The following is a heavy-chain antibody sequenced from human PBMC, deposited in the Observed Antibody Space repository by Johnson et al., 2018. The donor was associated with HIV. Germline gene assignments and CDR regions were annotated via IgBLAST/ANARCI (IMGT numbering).Heavy chain of an antibody. V-gene: IGHV3-33*03. Sequence: VESGGGVVQPGRSLRLSCAASGFTFSSYGMHWVRQAPGKGLEWVAFIRYDGSNKYYVGSVKGRFTISRDNAKNSLYLQMNSLRAEDTAVYYCAKGMWGHDAFDIWGQGTMVTVSS. D-gene: IGHD1-26*01. J-gene: IGHJ3*02. CDR3: AKGMWGHDAFDI. CDR2: IRYDGSNK. CDR1: GFTFSSYG.